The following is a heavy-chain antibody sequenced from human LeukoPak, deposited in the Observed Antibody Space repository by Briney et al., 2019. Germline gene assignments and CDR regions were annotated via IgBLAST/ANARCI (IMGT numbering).Heavy chain of an antibody. Sequence: GGSLRLSCAASGFTVSSNYMSWVRQAPGKGLEWVSVIYGSGTTYYADSVKGRFTISRDNSKNTLYLQMNSLRAEDTAVYYCAKATMDAFGIWGQGTMVTVSS. D-gene: IGHD4/OR15-4a*01. J-gene: IGHJ3*02. CDR3: AKATMDAFGI. V-gene: IGHV3-66*01. CDR2: IYGSGTT. CDR1: GFTVSSNY.